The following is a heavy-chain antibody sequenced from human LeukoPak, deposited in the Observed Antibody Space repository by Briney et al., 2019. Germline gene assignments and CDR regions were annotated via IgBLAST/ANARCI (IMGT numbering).Heavy chain of an antibody. J-gene: IGHJ3*02. V-gene: IGHV3-7*01. CDR2: IKQDGSEK. D-gene: IGHD2-2*01. CDR3: ARDRDCSSTSCYVEDDAFDI. Sequence: GASLRLSCAASGFTFSSYWMSWVRQAPGKGLEWVANIKQDGSEKYYVDSVKGRFTISRDNAKNSLYLQMNSLRAEDTAVYYCARDRDCSSTSCYVEDDAFDIWGQGTMVTVSS. CDR1: GFTFSSYW.